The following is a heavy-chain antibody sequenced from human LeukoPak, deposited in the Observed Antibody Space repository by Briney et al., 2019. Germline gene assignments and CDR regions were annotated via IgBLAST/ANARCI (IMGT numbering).Heavy chain of an antibody. Sequence: GGSLRLSCAASGFTFSSYAMTWVRQVPGKGLEWVSSISGSGDIIYYADSVKGRFAISRDNSKNTLHVQMNSLRAEDTAVYYCAPSRGLDMIFNDWGQGTLVTVSS. CDR3: APSRGLDMIFND. J-gene: IGHJ4*02. D-gene: IGHD2-2*03. V-gene: IGHV3-23*01. CDR1: GFTFSSYA. CDR2: ISGSGDII.